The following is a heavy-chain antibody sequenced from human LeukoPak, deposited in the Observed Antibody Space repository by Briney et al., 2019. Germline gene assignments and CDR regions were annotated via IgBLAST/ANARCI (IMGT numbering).Heavy chain of an antibody. CDR2: FDPEDGET. Sequence: ASVKVSCKVSGYTLTELSMHWVRQAPGKGLEWMGGFDPEDGETIYAQKFQGRVTMTEDTSTDTAYMELSSLRSEDTAVYYRATATYYDFWSGCGMDVWGQGTTVTVSS. V-gene: IGHV1-24*01. CDR3: ATATYYDFWSGCGMDV. CDR1: GYTLTELS. J-gene: IGHJ6*02. D-gene: IGHD3-3*01.